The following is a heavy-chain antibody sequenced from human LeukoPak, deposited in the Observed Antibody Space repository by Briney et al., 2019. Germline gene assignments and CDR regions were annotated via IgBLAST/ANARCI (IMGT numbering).Heavy chain of an antibody. CDR2: ISGSSRST. D-gene: IGHD6-13*01. J-gene: IGHJ4*02. Sequence: GGSLRLSCAASGFTFSSYAMSWVRQAPGKGLEWVSTISGSSRSTYYADSVKGRFAISRDNSKNTLYLQMNSLRAEDTAVYYCVRGIAGFDYWGQGTLVTVSS. V-gene: IGHV3-23*01. CDR1: GFTFSSYA. CDR3: VRGIAGFDY.